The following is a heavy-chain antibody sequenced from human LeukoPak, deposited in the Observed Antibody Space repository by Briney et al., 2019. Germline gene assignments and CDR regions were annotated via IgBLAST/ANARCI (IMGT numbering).Heavy chain of an antibody. Sequence: GGSLRLSCAASGFTFSSYAMTWVRQAPGKGLEWVSSISGTGGSTFYADSVKGRFTISRDNSKNTLYLRMNSLRAEDTAIYYCAKEREAYCSGGSCYGSDKLFPADYWGQGTLVTVSS. V-gene: IGHV3-23*01. CDR3: AKEREAYCSGGSCYGSDKLFPADY. CDR1: GFTFSSYA. D-gene: IGHD2-15*01. CDR2: ISGTGGST. J-gene: IGHJ4*02.